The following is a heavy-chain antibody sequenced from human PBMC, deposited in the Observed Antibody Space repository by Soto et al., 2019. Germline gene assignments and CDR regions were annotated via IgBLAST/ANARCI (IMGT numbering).Heavy chain of an antibody. J-gene: IGHJ5*02. D-gene: IGHD3-10*01. CDR2: INHSGST. V-gene: IGHV4-34*01. CDR3: ARGTGTRYYGSGSYWGNWFDP. CDR1: GGSFSCYY. Sequence: SETLSLTCAVYGGSFSCYYWSGIRQPPGKGLEWIGEINHSGSTNYNPSLKSRVTISVDTSKNQFSLKLSSVTAADTAVYYCARGTGTRYYGSGSYWGNWFDPWGQGTLVTVSS.